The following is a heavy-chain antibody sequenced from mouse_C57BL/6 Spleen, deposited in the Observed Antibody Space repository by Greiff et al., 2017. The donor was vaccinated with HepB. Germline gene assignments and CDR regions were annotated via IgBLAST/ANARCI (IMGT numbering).Heavy chain of an antibody. CDR3: ASQMPLIYYYGSSPYWYFDV. D-gene: IGHD1-1*01. Sequence: EVQRVESGGGLVKPGGSLKLSCAASGFTFSSYTMSWVRQTPEKRLEWVATISGGGGNTYYPDSVKGRFTISRDTAKNTLYLQMSSLRSEDTALYYCASQMPLIYYYGSSPYWYFDVWGTGTTVTVSS. J-gene: IGHJ1*03. CDR2: ISGGGGNT. V-gene: IGHV5-9*01. CDR1: GFTFSSYT.